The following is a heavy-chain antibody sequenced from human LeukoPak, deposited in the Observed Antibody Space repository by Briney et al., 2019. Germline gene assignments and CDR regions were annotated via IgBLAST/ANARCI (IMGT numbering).Heavy chain of an antibody. CDR3: ARDLPGRGYSYGVDY. J-gene: IGHJ4*02. CDR1: GYTFTSYY. V-gene: IGHV1-46*01. Sequence: ASVTVSCTASGYTFTSYYMHWVRQAPGQGLEWMGIINPSGGSTSYAQKFQGRVTMTRDTSTSTVYMELSSLRSEDTAVYYCARDLPGRGYSYGVDYWGQGTLVTVSS. D-gene: IGHD5-18*01. CDR2: INPSGGST.